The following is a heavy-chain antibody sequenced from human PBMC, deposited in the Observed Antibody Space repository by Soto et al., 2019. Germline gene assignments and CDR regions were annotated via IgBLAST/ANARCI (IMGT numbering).Heavy chain of an antibody. Sequence: QVQLQQWGAGLLKPSETLSLTCAVYGGSFSDYYWSWIRQPPGKGLEWTGEINHSGSTNYNPSLKSRVTISVDTSKNQFSLRLSSVTAADTAVYYCATNYGGNYYYGMDVWGQGTTVTVSS. CDR3: ATNYGGNYYYGMDV. CDR2: INHSGST. J-gene: IGHJ6*02. CDR1: GGSFSDYY. V-gene: IGHV4-34*01. D-gene: IGHD1-26*01.